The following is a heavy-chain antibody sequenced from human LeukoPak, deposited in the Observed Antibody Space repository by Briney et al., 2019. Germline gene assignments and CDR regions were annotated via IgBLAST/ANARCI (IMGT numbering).Heavy chain of an antibody. V-gene: IGHV1-2*02. CDR3: ARDHY. Sequence: ASVKVSCTASGYTFTDYYTHWVRQAPGQGLEWMGWINPKSGGTKHVVNSQGRVTMTRDTSTSTDYMELSRLRADDTAVYYCARDHYWGQGTPVTASS. CDR1: GYTFTDYY. CDR2: INPKSGGT. J-gene: IGHJ4*02.